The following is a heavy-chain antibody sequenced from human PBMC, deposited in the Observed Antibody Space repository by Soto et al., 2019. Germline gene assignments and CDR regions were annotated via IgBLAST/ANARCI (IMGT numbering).Heavy chain of an antibody. CDR3: AREEEYHPLWFDS. CDR2: IYYSGST. J-gene: IGHJ5*01. D-gene: IGHD2-2*01. Sequence: SETLSLTCTVSGGSISSGGYYWSWIRQHPGKGLEWIGYIYYSGSTYYNPSLKSRVTISVDTSKNQFSLKLSSVTAAELASYYCAREEEYHPLWFDSWGHGTLVTVSS. CDR1: GGSISSGGYY. V-gene: IGHV4-31*03.